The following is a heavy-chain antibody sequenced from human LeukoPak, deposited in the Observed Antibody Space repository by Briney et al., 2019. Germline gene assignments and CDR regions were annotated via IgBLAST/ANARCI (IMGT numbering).Heavy chain of an antibody. CDR2: VNPNSGGT. CDR1: GYTFTGYY. V-gene: IGHV1-2*02. D-gene: IGHD3-10*01. CDR3: ARVTENYGSGRRHDYYYYYMDV. Sequence: GASVKVSCKASGYTFTGYYIHWVRQAPGQGLEWMGWVNPNSGGTNYAQKFQGRVTMTRDTSISTAYMELSRLRSDDTAVYYCARVTENYGSGRRHDYYYYYMDVWGKGTTVTVSS. J-gene: IGHJ6*03.